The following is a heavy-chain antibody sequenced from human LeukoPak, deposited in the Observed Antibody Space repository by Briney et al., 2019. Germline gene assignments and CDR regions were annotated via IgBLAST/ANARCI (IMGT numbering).Heavy chain of an antibody. V-gene: IGHV3-53*01. Sequence: PGGSLRLSCAASGFTVNNNYMTWVRQAPGKGLVWVSVIDSDGNTYYADSVMGRFSISRDNSKNMVFLQMNSLRAEDTAVYYCARGLHDLWRGHMGYWGQGTLVTVSS. CDR2: IDSDGNT. CDR1: GFTVNNNY. J-gene: IGHJ4*02. CDR3: ARGLHDLWRGHMGY. D-gene: IGHD3-3*01.